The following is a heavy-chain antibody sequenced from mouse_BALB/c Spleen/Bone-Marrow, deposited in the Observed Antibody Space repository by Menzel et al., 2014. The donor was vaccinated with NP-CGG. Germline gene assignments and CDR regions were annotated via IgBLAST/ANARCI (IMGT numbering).Heavy chain of an antibody. Sequence: EVTLEESGGGLVQPGGSLKLSCAASGFTFSSYGMSWVRQTPDKRLELVATINSNGGSTYYPDSVKGRFTISRDNAKNTLYLQMSSLKSEDTAMYYCARDPFFVIIFDRWGQGTTLTVSS. CDR2: INSNGGST. J-gene: IGHJ2*01. CDR3: ARDPFFVIIFDR. CDR1: GFTFSSYG. V-gene: IGHV5-6-3*01. D-gene: IGHD1-3*01.